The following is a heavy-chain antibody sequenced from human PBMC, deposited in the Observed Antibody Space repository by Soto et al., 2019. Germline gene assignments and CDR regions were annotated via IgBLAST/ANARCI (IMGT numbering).Heavy chain of an antibody. CDR2: IAPHSGRT. V-gene: IGHV1-18*04. J-gene: IGHJ4*02. Sequence: QVQLVQSGPEVKKPGASVRVSCMTSGDAFTSYGVNWVRQAPGQGLEWMGWIAPHSGRTTYLPKFQGRVTITADAATNTAYMELGSLSSDDTGIYFCARAATGSYHSAYWGQGTVVTVSS. CDR3: ARAATGSYHSAY. D-gene: IGHD3-10*01. CDR1: GDAFTSYG.